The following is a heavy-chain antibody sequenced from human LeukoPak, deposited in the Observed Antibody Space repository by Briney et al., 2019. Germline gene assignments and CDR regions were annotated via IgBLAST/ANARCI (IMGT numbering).Heavy chain of an antibody. J-gene: IGHJ4*02. V-gene: IGHV1-8*03. Sequence: ASVKVSCKASGYTFTSYDINWVRQATGQGLEWMGWMNPNSGNTGYAQKFQGRVTITRNTSISTAYMELSSLRSEDTAVYYCARGSSIYYYDSSGYYPFDYWGQGTLVTVSS. CDR2: MNPNSGNT. CDR1: GYTFTSYD. CDR3: ARGSSIYYYDSSGYYPFDY. D-gene: IGHD3-22*01.